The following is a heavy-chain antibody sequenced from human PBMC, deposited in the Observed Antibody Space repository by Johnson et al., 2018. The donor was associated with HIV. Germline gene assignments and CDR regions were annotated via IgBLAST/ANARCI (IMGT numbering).Heavy chain of an antibody. Sequence: VQLVESGGGVVQPGRSLRLSCAASGFTFSSYAMHWVRQAPGKGLEWVAVISYDGSNKYYADSVKGRFTISRDNSKNTLYLQMNSLRAEDTAVYYCVRDGNYYDRSGYRVDAFDVWGQGTMVTVSS. CDR2: ISYDGSNK. V-gene: IGHV3-30-3*01. CDR3: VRDGNYYDRSGYRVDAFDV. CDR1: GFTFSSYA. J-gene: IGHJ3*01. D-gene: IGHD3-22*01.